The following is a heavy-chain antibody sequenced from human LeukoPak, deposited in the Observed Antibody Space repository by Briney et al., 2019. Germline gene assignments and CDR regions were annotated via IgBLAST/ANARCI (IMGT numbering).Heavy chain of an antibody. J-gene: IGHJ4*02. Sequence: SETLSLTCTVSGGSISSSSYYWGWVRQPPGKGLEWIGSIYYSGSTYYNPSLKSRVTISVDTSKNQFSLKLSSVTAADTAVYYCATYDFWSGYFVYWGQGTLATVSS. CDR2: IYYSGST. CDR1: GGSISSSSYY. V-gene: IGHV4-39*01. CDR3: ATYDFWSGYFVY. D-gene: IGHD3-3*01.